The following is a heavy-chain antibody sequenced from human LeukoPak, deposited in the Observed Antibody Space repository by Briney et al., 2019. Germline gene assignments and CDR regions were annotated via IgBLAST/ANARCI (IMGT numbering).Heavy chain of an antibody. CDR1: GYTFTSYG. Sequence: ASVKVSCMASGYTFTSYGICWVRQAPGQGREWMGWISAYNGNTNYAQKLQGRVTMTTDTSTSTAYMELRSLRSDDTAVYYCARVRGYCSSTSCFHLYGMDVWGQGTTVTVSS. CDR3: ARVRGYCSSTSCFHLYGMDV. D-gene: IGHD2-2*01. CDR2: ISAYNGNT. J-gene: IGHJ6*02. V-gene: IGHV1-18*01.